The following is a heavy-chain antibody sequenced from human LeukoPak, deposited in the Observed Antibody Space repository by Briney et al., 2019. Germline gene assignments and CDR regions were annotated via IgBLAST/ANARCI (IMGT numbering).Heavy chain of an antibody. CDR3: ARSLSSSSALDY. J-gene: IGHJ4*02. D-gene: IGHD6-6*01. CDR2: ISWNSGSI. Sequence: GGSLRLSCAASGLTFDDYAMHWVRQAPGKGLEWVSGISWNSGSIGYADSVKGRFTISRDNAKNSLYLQMNSLRAEDMALYYCARSLSSSSALDYWGQGTLVTVSS. V-gene: IGHV3-9*03. CDR1: GLTFDDYA.